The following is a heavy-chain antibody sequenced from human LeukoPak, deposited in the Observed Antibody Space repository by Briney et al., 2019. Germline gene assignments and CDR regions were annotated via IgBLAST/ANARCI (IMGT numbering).Heavy chain of an antibody. J-gene: IGHJ6*02. D-gene: IGHD2-15*01. Sequence: GRSLRLSCAASGFTFSSYGMHWVRQAPGKGLEWVAVISYDGSNKYYADSVKGRFTISRDNSKNTLYLQMNSLRAEDTAVYYCAKALPRLVVASQLEDYYYYYGMDVWGQGTTVTVSS. CDR2: ISYDGSNK. CDR3: AKALPRLVVASQLEDYYYYYGMDV. V-gene: IGHV3-30*18. CDR1: GFTFSSYG.